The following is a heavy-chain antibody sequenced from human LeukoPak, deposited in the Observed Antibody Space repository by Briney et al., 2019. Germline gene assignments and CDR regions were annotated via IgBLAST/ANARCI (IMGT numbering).Heavy chain of an antibody. CDR1: GFTFSSYT. CDR3: APFNYFGSGSYSPYSYYHEMDV. Sequence: PGGSLRLSCAASGFTFSSYTMSWVRQAPGKGLEWVTTISGSGGSTYYADSVKGRFTISRDNSKNTLFLQMNSLRAEHTAVYYCAPFNYFGSGSYSPYSYYHEMDVWGQGTKVTVCS. D-gene: IGHD3-10*01. V-gene: IGHV3-23*01. J-gene: IGHJ6*02. CDR2: ISGSGGST.